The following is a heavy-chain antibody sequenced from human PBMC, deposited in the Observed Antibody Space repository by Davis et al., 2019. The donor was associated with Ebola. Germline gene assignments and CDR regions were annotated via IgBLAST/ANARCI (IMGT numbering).Heavy chain of an antibody. CDR1: GGSISSSNW. V-gene: IGHV4-4*02. J-gene: IGHJ5*02. CDR2: IYHSGST. CDR3: ARHLRRGSYSGWFDP. D-gene: IGHD1-26*01. Sequence: MPSETLSLTCAVSGGSISSSNWWSWVRQPPGKGLEWIGEIYHSGSTNYNPSLKSRVTISVDKSKNQFSLKLSSVTAADTAVYYCARHLRRGSYSGWFDPWGQGTLVTVSS.